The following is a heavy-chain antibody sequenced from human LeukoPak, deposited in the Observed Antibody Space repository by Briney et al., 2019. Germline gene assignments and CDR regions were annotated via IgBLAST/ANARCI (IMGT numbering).Heavy chain of an antibody. CDR1: GGSISGVY. D-gene: IGHD3-16*01. CDR2: IRTSGST. Sequence: PSETLSLTCTVSGGSISGVYWNWIRRPPRKGLEWVGYIRTSGSTSFNASLRSRLTFSIDTSKNQVSLRLSSVTATDTAVYYCARRRGGWGEGEFDYWGQGTPVTVST. V-gene: IGHV4-4*09. J-gene: IGHJ4*02. CDR3: ARRRGGWGEGEFDY.